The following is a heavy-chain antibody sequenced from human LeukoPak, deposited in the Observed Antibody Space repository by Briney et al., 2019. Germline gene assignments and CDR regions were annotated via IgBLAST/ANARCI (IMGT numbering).Heavy chain of an antibody. CDR1: GFTFSSYA. CDR2: ISGSGGST. D-gene: IGHD3-3*01. CDR3: AKSARITIFGVVMGRGPYYYYYMDV. V-gene: IGHV3-23*01. Sequence: GGSLRLSCAASGFTFSSYAMSWVRQAPGKGLEWVSAISGSGGSTYYADSVKGRFTISRDNSKNTLYLQMNSLRAEDTAVYYCAKSARITIFGVVMGRGPYYYYYMDVWGKGTTVTVSS. J-gene: IGHJ6*03.